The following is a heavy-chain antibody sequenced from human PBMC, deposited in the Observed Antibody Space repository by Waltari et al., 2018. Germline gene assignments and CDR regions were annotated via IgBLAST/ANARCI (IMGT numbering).Heavy chain of an antibody. Sequence: EVQLLESGGGLVQPGGSLRLSCAASGFTFSNYAMSWVRQAPGKGLEWVSAISGSGGSTYYADAVKGRFTISRDNSKNTVYLQVNSLRAEDTAVYYCAKDRGYFDYWGQGTLVTVSS. CDR3: AKDRGYFDY. V-gene: IGHV3-23*01. J-gene: IGHJ4*02. CDR2: ISGSGGST. CDR1: GFTFSNYA.